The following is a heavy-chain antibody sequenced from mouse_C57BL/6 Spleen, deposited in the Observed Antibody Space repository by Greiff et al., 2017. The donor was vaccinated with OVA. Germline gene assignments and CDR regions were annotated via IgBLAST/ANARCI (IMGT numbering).Heavy chain of an antibody. D-gene: IGHD1-1*01. J-gene: IGHJ2*01. V-gene: IGHV1-85*01. CDR2: IYPRDGST. CDR3: AIDTTVVATGFAY. CDR1: GYTFTSYD. Sequence: QVQLQQSGPELVKPGASVKLSCKASGYTFTSYDINWVKQRPGQGLEWIGWIYPRDGSTKYNEKFKGKATLTVDTSSSTAYMELHSLTSEDSAVYFCAIDTTVVATGFAYWGQGTTLTVSS.